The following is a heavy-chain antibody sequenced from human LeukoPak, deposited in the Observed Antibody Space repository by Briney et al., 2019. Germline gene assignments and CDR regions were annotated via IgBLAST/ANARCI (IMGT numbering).Heavy chain of an antibody. CDR1: GFTFSRSW. D-gene: IGHD4-17*01. CDR3: AKPPSPYGDYIDAFDI. CDR2: INEDGSEI. J-gene: IGHJ3*02. Sequence: GGSLRLSYAASGFTFSRSWMTWVRQAPGKGLEWVASINEDGSEIHYVDSVKGRFTISRDNSKNTLYLQMNSLRAEDTAVYHCAKPPSPYGDYIDAFDIWGQGTMVTVSS. V-gene: IGHV3-7*03.